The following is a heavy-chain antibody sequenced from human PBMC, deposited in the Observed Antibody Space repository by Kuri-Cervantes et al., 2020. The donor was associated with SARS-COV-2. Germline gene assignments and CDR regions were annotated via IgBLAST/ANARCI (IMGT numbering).Heavy chain of an antibody. CDR3: ARGGSIAAARRSYYYYGMDV. Sequence: SVKVSCKASGGTFSSYAISWVRQAPGQGLEWMGGIIPIFGTANYAQKFQGRVTITADESTSTAYMELSSLRSEDTAVYYCARGGSIAAARRSYYYYGMDVWGQGTTVTVSS. D-gene: IGHD6-13*01. CDR1: GGTFSSYA. CDR2: IIPIFGTA. J-gene: IGHJ6*02. V-gene: IGHV1-69*13.